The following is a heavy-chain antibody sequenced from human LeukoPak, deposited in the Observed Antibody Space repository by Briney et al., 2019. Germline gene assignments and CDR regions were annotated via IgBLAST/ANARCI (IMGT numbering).Heavy chain of an antibody. CDR3: ARLTHNLGY. Sequence: SVKVSCKASGGTFSSYAISWVRQAPGQGLEWMGRIIPILGIANYAQKFQGRVTITADKSTSTAYMELSSLRSEDTTVYYCARLTHNLGYWGQGTLVTVSS. D-gene: IGHD1-14*01. CDR2: IIPILGIA. J-gene: IGHJ4*02. V-gene: IGHV1-69*04. CDR1: GGTFSSYA.